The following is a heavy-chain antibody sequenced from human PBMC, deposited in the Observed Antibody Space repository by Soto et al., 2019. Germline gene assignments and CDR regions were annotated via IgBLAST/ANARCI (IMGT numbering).Heavy chain of an antibody. CDR1: GFTFSTYV. CDR3: AKALYSGSYRPHDAFDM. J-gene: IGHJ3*02. CDR2: ISGSGRST. Sequence: EVQMMESGGGLVQPGESLRLSCAASGFTFSTYVMRWVRQAPGTGLEWVSAISGSGRSTYYADSVKGRFTISRDNTKNTLYLQMNSLRAEDTVVYYCAKALYSGSYRPHDAFDMWGQGTMVTVSS. D-gene: IGHD1-26*01. V-gene: IGHV3-23*01.